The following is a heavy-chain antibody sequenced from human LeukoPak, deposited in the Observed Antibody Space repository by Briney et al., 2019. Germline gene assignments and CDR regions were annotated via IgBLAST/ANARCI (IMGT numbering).Heavy chain of an antibody. Sequence: SETLSLTCTVSGGSISSYYWSWIRQPPGKGLEWIGYIYYSGSTNYNPSLKSRVTISVDTPKNQFSLKLSSVTAADTAVYYCASTTVTTGGVDYWGQGTLVTVSS. CDR1: GGSISSYY. D-gene: IGHD4-17*01. CDR3: ASTTVTTGGVDY. J-gene: IGHJ4*02. CDR2: IYYSGST. V-gene: IGHV4-59*01.